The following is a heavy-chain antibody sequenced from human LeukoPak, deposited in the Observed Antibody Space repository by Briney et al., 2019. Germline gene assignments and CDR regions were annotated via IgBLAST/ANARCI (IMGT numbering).Heavy chain of an antibody. CDR1: GFTVSSSF. CDR2: IYSGGST. Sequence: GGSLRLXCAASGFTVSSSFMSWVRQAPGKGLESVSVIYSGGSTYYADSVKGRFTISRDNSKNTLYLQMNSLRADDTAVYYCVRDGVDYSFEYWGQGTLVTVSS. CDR3: VRDGVDYSFEY. V-gene: IGHV3-53*01. D-gene: IGHD4-11*01. J-gene: IGHJ4*02.